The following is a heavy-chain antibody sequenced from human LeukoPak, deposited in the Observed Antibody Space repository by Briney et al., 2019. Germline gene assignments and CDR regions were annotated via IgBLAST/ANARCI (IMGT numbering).Heavy chain of an antibody. CDR3: ASLAGTAAGTDGADP. Sequence: GGSLRLSCAASGFTFSSYAMHWVRQAPGKGLEWVAVISYDGSNKYYADSVKGRFTISRDNSKNTLYLQMNSLRAEDTAVYYCASLAGTAAGTDGADPWGQGTLVTVSS. V-gene: IGHV3-30-3*01. CDR2: ISYDGSNK. D-gene: IGHD6-13*01. J-gene: IGHJ5*02. CDR1: GFTFSSYA.